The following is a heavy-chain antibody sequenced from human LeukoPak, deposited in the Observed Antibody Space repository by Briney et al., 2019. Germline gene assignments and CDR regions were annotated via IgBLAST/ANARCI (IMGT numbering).Heavy chain of an antibody. V-gene: IGHV4-30-2*02. Sequence: PSETLSLTCAVSGGSISSGGYSWSWIRQPPGKGLEWIGYIYRSGSTYYNPSLKSRVTISVDTSKNQFSLKLSSVTAADTAVYYCARSSSSWDSDAFDIWGQGTMVTVSS. CDR2: IYRSGST. J-gene: IGHJ3*02. D-gene: IGHD6-13*01. CDR1: GGSISSGGYS. CDR3: ARSSSSWDSDAFDI.